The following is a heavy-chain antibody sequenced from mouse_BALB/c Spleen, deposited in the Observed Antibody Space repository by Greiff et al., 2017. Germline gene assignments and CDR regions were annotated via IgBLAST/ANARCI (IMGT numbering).Heavy chain of an antibody. CDR2: ISSGGGNT. CDR3: ARFPYYYGSSYPFAY. V-gene: IGHV5-9*03. Sequence: EVQLVESGGGLVKPGGSLKLSCAASGFTFSSYTMSWVRQTPEKRLEWVATISSGGGNTYYPDSVKGRFTISRDNAKNNLYLQMSSLRSEDTALYYCARFPYYYGSSYPFAYWGQGTLVTVSA. J-gene: IGHJ3*01. CDR1: GFTFSSYT. D-gene: IGHD1-1*01.